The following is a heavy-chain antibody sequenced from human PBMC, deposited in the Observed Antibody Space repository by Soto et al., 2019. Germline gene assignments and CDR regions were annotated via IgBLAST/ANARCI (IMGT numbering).Heavy chain of an antibody. V-gene: IGHV1-18*04. CDR3: ARGPRYCSTTSCFSGVTWFDP. J-gene: IGHJ5*02. CDR1: GYTFTSYG. D-gene: IGHD2-2*01. CDR2: ISSYNGNT. Sequence: ASVKVSCKASGYTFTSYGISWVRQAPGQGLEWMGWISSYNGNTNYAQKVQGRVTMTTDTSTSTTYMELRSLRSDDTAVYYCARGPRYCSTTSCFSGVTWFDPWGQGTLVPVSS.